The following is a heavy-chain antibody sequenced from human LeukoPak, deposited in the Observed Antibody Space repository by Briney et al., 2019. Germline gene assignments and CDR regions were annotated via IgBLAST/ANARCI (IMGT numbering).Heavy chain of an antibody. V-gene: IGHV1-69*04. CDR1: GGTFSSYA. CDR2: IIPILTTP. J-gene: IGHJ4*02. D-gene: IGHD3-10*01. Sequence: ASVKVSCKASGGTFSSYAISWVRQAPGQGLEWMGRIIPILTTPNYAQKFKGRVTITADKSTSTAYMELSSLRSEDTAVYYCASLAVGSGGYWGQGTLVTVSS. CDR3: ASLAVGSGGY.